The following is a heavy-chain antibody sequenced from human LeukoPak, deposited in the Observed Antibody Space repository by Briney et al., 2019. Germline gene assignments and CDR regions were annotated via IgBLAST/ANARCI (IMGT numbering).Heavy chain of an antibody. Sequence: SQTLSLTCTVSGGSISSGSYYWSWIRQPAGKGLEWIGSIYTSGSTNYNPSLKSRVTISVDTSKNQFSLKLSSVTAADTAVYYCAREPSDFWGSGRNWFDPWGQGTLVTVSS. J-gene: IGHJ5*02. V-gene: IGHV4-61*02. CDR1: GGSISSGSYY. CDR2: IYTSGST. D-gene: IGHD3-16*01. CDR3: AREPSDFWGSGRNWFDP.